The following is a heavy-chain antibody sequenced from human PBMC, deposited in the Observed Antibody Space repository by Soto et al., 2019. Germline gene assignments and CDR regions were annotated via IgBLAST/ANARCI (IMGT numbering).Heavy chain of an antibody. V-gene: IGHV3-23*01. CDR3: AKDLELDSSGFPGSYYYGMDV. J-gene: IGHJ6*02. D-gene: IGHD6-19*01. CDR2: ISGSGGST. CDR1: AFTFSSYA. Sequence: PGRSLRLTCAASAFTFSSYAMLWVRLPPGKGLEWVSAISGSGGSTYYADTVKSRFTISRDNSKNTLYLKMNSLRAEDMAVYYCAKDLELDSSGFPGSYYYGMDVWGQGTTVTVS.